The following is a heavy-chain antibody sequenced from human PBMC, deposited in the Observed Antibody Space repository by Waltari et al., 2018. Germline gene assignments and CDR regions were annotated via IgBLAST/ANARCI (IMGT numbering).Heavy chain of an antibody. CDR3: ARDHI. CDR2: IKQDGSEK. V-gene: IGHV3-7*01. Sequence: EVQLVESGGGLVQPGGSLRLSCAASGFTFSNYWMNWVRQAPGKGLDWVANIKQDGSEKYNVDSVKGRFTISRDNAKNSLYLRMNSLRAEDTAVYYCARDHIWGQGTMVTVSS. CDR1: GFTFSNYW. J-gene: IGHJ3*02.